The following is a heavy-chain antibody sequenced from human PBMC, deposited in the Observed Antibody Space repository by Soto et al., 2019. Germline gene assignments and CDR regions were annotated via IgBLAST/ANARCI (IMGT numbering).Heavy chain of an antibody. CDR1: GGTFSSYA. D-gene: IGHD2-2*01. CDR3: ARAGPGLCQLTSYYYFGMDV. J-gene: IGHJ6*02. CDR2: IIPIFGTA. V-gene: IGHV1-69*13. Sequence: ASVKVSCKASGGTFSSYAISWVRQAPGQGLEWMGGIIPIFGTANYAQKFQGRVTITADESTSTAYMELSSLRSEDTAVYYCARAGPGLCQLTSYYYFGMDVWGEGTTVTGSS.